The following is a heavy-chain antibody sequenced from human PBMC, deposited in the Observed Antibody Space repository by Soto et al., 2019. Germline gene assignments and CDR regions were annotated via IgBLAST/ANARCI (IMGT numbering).Heavy chain of an antibody. J-gene: IGHJ4*02. CDR1: GFTVSSNY. V-gene: IGHV3-66*04. CDR2: IYSGGST. D-gene: IGHD3-3*01. CDR3: TRHQDFWSGFELDY. Sequence: GGSLRLSCAASGFTVSSNYMSWVRQAPGKGLEWVSVIYSGGSTYYADSVKGRFTISRDNSKNTLYLQMNSLRAEDTAVYYCTRHQDFWSGFELDYWSQGTLVTVSS.